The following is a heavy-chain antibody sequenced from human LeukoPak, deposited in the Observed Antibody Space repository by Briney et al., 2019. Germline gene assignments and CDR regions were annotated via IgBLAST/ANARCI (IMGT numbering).Heavy chain of an antibody. CDR2: IYYSGST. D-gene: IGHD5-18*01. V-gene: IGHV4-59*01. J-gene: IGHJ5*02. CDR3: ARDRFSYGDANWFDP. CDR1: GGSISSYY. Sequence: PSETLSLTCTVSGGSISSYYWSWLRQSPGKGLEWIGYIYYSGSTNYNPSLKSRVTISVDTSKNQFSLKLSSVTAADTAVYYCARDRFSYGDANWFDPWGQGTLVTVSS.